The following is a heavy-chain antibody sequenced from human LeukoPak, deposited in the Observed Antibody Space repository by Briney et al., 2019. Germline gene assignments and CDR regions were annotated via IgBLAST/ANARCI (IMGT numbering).Heavy chain of an antibody. CDR3: ARVRAIFGVGNFDY. CDR2: MNPNSGNT. V-gene: IGHV1-8*01. Sequence: AASVKVSCKAPGYTFTSYDINWVRQATGQGLEWMGWMNPNSGNTGYAQKFQGRVTMTRNTSISTAYMELSSLRSEDTAVYYCARVRAIFGVGNFDYWGQGTLVTVSS. J-gene: IGHJ4*02. D-gene: IGHD3-3*01. CDR1: GYTFTSYD.